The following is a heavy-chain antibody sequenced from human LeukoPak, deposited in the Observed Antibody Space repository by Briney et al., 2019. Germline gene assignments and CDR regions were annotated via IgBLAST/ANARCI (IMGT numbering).Heavy chain of an antibody. Sequence: SETLSLTCAVYGGSFSGYYWSWIRQPPGKRLEWIGEINHSGSTDYNPSLKSRVTISVDTSKNQFSLKLSSVTAADTAVYYCAVYYYDSSGSVPAEIDYWGQGTLVTVSS. J-gene: IGHJ4*02. D-gene: IGHD3-22*01. CDR1: GGSFSGYY. CDR3: AVYYYDSSGSVPAEIDY. CDR2: INHSGST. V-gene: IGHV4-34*01.